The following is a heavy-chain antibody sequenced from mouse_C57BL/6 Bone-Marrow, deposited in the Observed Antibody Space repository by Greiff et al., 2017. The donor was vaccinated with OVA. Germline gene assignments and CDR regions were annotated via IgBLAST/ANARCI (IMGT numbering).Heavy chain of an antibody. CDR3: SRWNYYSNSPVAY. D-gene: IGHD2-5*01. CDR2: IHPNSGST. J-gene: IGHJ3*01. V-gene: IGHV1-64*01. CDR1: GYTFTSYW. Sequence: VQLQQPGAELVKPGASVKLSCKASGYTFTSYWMHWVKQRPGQGLEWIGMIHPNSGSTNYNEKFESKATLTLEKYSSTPSMQLSSLTSVDSAVYYCSRWNYYSNSPVAYWGQGTLVTVSA.